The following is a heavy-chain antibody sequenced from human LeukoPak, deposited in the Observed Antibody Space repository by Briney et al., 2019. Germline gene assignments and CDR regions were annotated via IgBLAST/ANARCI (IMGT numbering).Heavy chain of an antibody. CDR2: ISYDGSNK. CDR1: GFTFSSYA. Sequence: GGSLRLSCAASGFTFSSYAMHWVRQAPGKGLEWVAVISYDGSNKYYADSVKGRFTISRDNSKNTLYLQMNSLRAEDTAVYYCAKDQGSGWYLRAFDIWGQGTMVTVSS. J-gene: IGHJ3*02. V-gene: IGHV3-30-3*01. CDR3: AKDQGSGWYLRAFDI. D-gene: IGHD6-19*01.